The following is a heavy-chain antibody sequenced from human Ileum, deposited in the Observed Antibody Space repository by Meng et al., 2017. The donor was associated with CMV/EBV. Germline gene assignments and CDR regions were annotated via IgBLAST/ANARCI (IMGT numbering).Heavy chain of an antibody. V-gene: IGHV4-39*07. CDR2: IYYNGNT. CDR3: ARDITGSHFDH. Sequence: RESCPAPVKPSQPLSFTCTVSGGSINSNNSYWGWIRQPPGKGLEWIGSIYYNGNTPYNPSLKSRVTISLDTSKNQFSLRLSSVTAADTAVYYCARDITGSHFDHWGQGVLVTVSS. D-gene: IGHD1-20*01. CDR1: GGSINSNNSY. J-gene: IGHJ4*02.